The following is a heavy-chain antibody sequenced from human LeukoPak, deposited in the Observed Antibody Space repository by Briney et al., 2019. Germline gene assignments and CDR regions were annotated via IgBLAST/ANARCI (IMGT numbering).Heavy chain of an antibody. CDR3: ARSIGLTGGGVDV. V-gene: IGHV3-11*01. J-gene: IGHJ6*02. CDR2: ITDGGNTI. CDR1: GFTFSDYN. Sequence: GGSLRLSCAASGFTFSDYNMNWVRQAPGKGLEWVSYITDGGNTIHYADSVKGRFTISRDNAKNSLYLQMNSLRAEDTAVYYCARSIGLTGGGVDVWGQGTTVTVSS. D-gene: IGHD3-9*01.